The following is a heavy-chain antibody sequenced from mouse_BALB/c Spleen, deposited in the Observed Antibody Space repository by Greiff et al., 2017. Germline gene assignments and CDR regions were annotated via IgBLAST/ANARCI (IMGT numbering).Heavy chain of an antibody. CDR1: GYTFTSYT. J-gene: IGHJ3*01. CDR3: AREFYEAWFAY. V-gene: IGHV1-4*02. CDR2: INPSSGYT. D-gene: IGHD1-1*01. Sequence: QVQLQQPGAELVRPGASVKMSCKASGYTFTSYTMHWVKQRPGQGLEWIGYINPSSGYTEYNQKFKDKTTLTADKSSSTAYMQLSSLTSEDSAVYYCAREFYEAWFAYWGQGTLVTVSA.